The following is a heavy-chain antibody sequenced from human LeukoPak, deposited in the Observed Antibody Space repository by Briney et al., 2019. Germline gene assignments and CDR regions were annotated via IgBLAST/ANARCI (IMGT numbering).Heavy chain of an antibody. D-gene: IGHD6-13*01. CDR2: IGRSGRTI. CDR1: GFTFSIYE. V-gene: IGHV3-48*03. J-gene: IGHJ4*02. CDR3: AKLDGIAGLDY. Sequence: PGGSLRLSCAASGFTFSIYEMNWVRQAPGKGLEWLSYIGRSGRTIYYADSVKGRFTISRDNAKNSLYLQMNSLRVEDTAVYYCAKLDGIAGLDYWGQGTLVTVSS.